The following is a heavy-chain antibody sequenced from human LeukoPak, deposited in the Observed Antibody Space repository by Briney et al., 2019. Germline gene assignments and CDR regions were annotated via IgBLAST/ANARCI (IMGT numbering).Heavy chain of an antibody. Sequence: SSETLSLTCTVSGDSISTYYWSWIRQPPGKGLEWIGYIYYTGTTNYNPSLKSRVTISLDTSKNQFSLNLSSVTAADTAVYYCARVEGGCGGAACSLFPFADGGRGNLVTASS. CDR2: IYYTGTT. J-gene: IGHJ4*02. V-gene: IGHV4-59*01. D-gene: IGHD2-21*01. CDR3: ARVEGGCGGAACSLFPFAD. CDR1: GDSISTYY.